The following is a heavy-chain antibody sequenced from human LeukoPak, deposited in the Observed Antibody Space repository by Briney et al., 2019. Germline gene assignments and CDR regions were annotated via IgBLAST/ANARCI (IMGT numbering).Heavy chain of an antibody. D-gene: IGHD5-24*01. CDR2: IYYSGST. CDR3: ARDSTHQRDGYNPFDY. J-gene: IGHJ4*02. CDR1: GGSISSYY. Sequence: SETLSLTCTVSGGSISSYYWSWIRQPPGKGLEWIGYIYYSGSTNYSPSLKSRVTISVDTSTNQFSLKLSSVTAADTAVYYCARDSTHQRDGYNPFDYWGQGTLVTVSS. V-gene: IGHV4-59*01.